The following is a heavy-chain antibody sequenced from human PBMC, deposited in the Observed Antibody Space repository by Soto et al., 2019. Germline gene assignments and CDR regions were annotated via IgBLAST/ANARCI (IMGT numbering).Heavy chain of an antibody. CDR2: IYYSGST. V-gene: IGHV4-59*01. D-gene: IGHD3-22*01. Sequence: SETLSVTCTVSGGSISSYYWSWSRQPPGRGLEWIGYIYYSGSTNYNPSLKSRVTISVDTSKNQFSLKLSSVTAADTAVYYCARVFRYYYDSSGCFDYWGQGTLVTVST. CDR3: ARVFRYYYDSSGCFDY. J-gene: IGHJ4*02. CDR1: GGSISSYY.